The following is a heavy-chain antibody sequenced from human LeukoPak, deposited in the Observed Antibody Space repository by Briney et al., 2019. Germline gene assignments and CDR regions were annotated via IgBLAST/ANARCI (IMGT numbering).Heavy chain of an antibody. Sequence: SETLSLTCDVYGDSFSGHYWSWIRQPPGKGLEWIGEITDGGRTSYSPSLKSRATISIVPSQRQFSLELQSVTAADTAIYYCVRRTRVAMPNVIDLISDFWGQGALVTVSS. D-gene: IGHD2-2*01. J-gene: IGHJ4*02. CDR2: ITDGGRT. CDR3: VRRTRVAMPNVIDLISDF. V-gene: IGHV4-34*01. CDR1: GDSFSGHY.